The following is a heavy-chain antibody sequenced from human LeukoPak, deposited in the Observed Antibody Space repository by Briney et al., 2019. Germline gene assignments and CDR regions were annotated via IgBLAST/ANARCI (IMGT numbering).Heavy chain of an antibody. J-gene: IGHJ4*02. CDR3: AKGERGSTSFPPDY. Sequence: GGSLRLSCAASGFTFDDYAMHWVRQAPGKGLEWVSGISWNGGSIGYADSVKGRFTISRDNAKNSLYLQMNSLRAEVMALYYCAKGERGSTSFPPDYWGQGTLVTVSS. D-gene: IGHD2-2*01. V-gene: IGHV3-9*03. CDR2: ISWNGGSI. CDR1: GFTFDDYA.